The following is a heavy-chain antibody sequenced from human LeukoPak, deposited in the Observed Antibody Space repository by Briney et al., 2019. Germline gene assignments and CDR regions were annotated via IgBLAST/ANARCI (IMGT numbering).Heavy chain of an antibody. Sequence: SQTLSLTCTVSGGSISSGDYYWSWIRQPPGKGLEWIGYIYYSGSTYYNPSLKSRVTISVDMSKNQFSLRLSSVTAADTAVYYCARARSGWYGYYFDYWGQGTLVTVSS. CDR1: GGSISSGDYY. V-gene: IGHV4-30-4*01. CDR2: IYYSGST. CDR3: ARARSGWYGYYFDY. J-gene: IGHJ4*02. D-gene: IGHD6-19*01.